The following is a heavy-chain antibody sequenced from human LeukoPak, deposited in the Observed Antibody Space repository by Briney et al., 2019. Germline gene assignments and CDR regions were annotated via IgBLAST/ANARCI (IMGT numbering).Heavy chain of an antibody. CDR2: ISTDGYTT. V-gene: IGHV3-74*01. Sequence: GGSLRLSCAASGLAFSAYKTHWVRQAPRKGLVWVSRISTDGYTTDYADFVQGRFTASRDNTKNTWSLEMNSLRAEDTAVYYCVVGGSPGYWGQGTLVTVSS. J-gene: IGHJ4*02. D-gene: IGHD2-15*01. CDR1: GLAFSAYK. CDR3: VVGGSPGY.